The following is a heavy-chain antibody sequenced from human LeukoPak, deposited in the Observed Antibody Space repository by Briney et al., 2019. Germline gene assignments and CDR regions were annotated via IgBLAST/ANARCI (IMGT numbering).Heavy chain of an antibody. Sequence: GGSLRLSCAASGFTFSSYSMNWVRQAPGKGLEWVSSISTSSSYIYYADSVKGRFTISRDNAKNSLYLQMNSLRAEDTAVYYCARDTCSVESCYAFEYWGQGTLVTVSS. J-gene: IGHJ4*02. CDR2: ISTSSSYI. V-gene: IGHV3-21*01. D-gene: IGHD2-15*01. CDR3: ARDTCSVESCYAFEY. CDR1: GFTFSSYS.